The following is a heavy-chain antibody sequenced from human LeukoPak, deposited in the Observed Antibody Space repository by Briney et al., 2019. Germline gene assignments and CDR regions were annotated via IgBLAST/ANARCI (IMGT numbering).Heavy chain of an antibody. J-gene: IGHJ4*02. CDR2: ISSSSSTI. D-gene: IGHD3-9*01. Sequence: PGGSLRLSCAASGFTFSSYSMNWVRQAPGKGLEWVSYISSSSSTIYYADSVKGRFTISRDNAKNSLYLQMNSLRDEDTAVYYCAREGYDILTGYYSDYWGQGTLVTVSS. CDR3: AREGYDILTGYYSDY. CDR1: GFTFSSYS. V-gene: IGHV3-48*02.